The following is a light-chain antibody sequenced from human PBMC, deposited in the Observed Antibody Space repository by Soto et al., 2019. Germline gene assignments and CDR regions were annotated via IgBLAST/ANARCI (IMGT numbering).Light chain of an antibody. CDR1: QSVSSTY. CDR3: QQYGASPIYT. V-gene: IGKV3-20*01. Sequence: EIVLTQSPGTLSLSPGERATLSCRASQSVSSTYLAWYQQKPGQAPRLLIDGASSSATVTPDRFSGSGSGTDFTLTISSLEPADFAVDYFQQYGASPIYTFGQGTKLEIK. CDR2: GAS. J-gene: IGKJ2*01.